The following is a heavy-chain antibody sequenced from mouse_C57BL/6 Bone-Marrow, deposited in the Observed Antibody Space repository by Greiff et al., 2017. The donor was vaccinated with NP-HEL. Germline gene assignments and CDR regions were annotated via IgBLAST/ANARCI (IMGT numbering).Heavy chain of an antibody. Sequence: EVQLQQSGPELVKPGASVKISCKASGYTFTDYYMNWVKQSHGKSLEWIGDINPNNGGTSYNQKFKGKATLTVDKSSSTAYMELRSLTSEDSAVYYCARPIYYGYLEGYFDVWCTGTTVTVSS. CDR1: GYTFTDYY. D-gene: IGHD2-2*01. V-gene: IGHV1-26*01. J-gene: IGHJ1*03. CDR3: ARPIYYGYLEGYFDV. CDR2: INPNNGGT.